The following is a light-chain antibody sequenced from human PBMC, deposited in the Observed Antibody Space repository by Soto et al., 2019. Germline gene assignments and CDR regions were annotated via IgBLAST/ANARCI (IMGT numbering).Light chain of an antibody. Sequence: DVQMAQCLSSLSASVGDRVTITCRASQSISSYLNWYQQKPGKAPKLLIYAASSLQSGVPSRFSGSGSGTDFTLTISSLQPEDFATCYCQQSYSTLTWTFGQGTKVDIK. V-gene: IGKV1-39*01. CDR3: QQSYSTLTWT. CDR1: QSISSY. CDR2: AAS. J-gene: IGKJ1*01.